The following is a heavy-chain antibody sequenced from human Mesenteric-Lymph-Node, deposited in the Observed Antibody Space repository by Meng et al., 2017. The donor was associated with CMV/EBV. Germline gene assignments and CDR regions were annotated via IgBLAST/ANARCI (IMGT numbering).Heavy chain of an antibody. J-gene: IGHJ4*02. Sequence: GESLKISCAASGFTFDDYAMTWVHQTPGKGLEWVSGINWNGDYTGYADSVKGRFTISRDDAKNSLYLQMNTLRAEDTALYYCARGPFSSSRWAGFDYWGQGTLVTVSS. V-gene: IGHV3-20*04. CDR3: ARGPFSSSRWAGFDY. CDR1: GFTFDDYA. CDR2: INWNGDYT. D-gene: IGHD6-13*01.